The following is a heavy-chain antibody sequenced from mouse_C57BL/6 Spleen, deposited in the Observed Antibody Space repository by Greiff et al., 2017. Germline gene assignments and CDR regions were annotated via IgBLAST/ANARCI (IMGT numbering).Heavy chain of an antibody. V-gene: IGHV1-52*01. CDR1: GYTFTSYW. CDR3: ASQGETSRDY. J-gene: IGHJ2*01. CDR2: IDPSDSET. Sequence: QVQLQQPGAELVRPGSSVKLSCKASGYTFTSYWMHWVKQRPIPGLEWIGNIDPSDSETHYNQKFKDKATLTVDKSSCTAYMQLSSLTSEDSAGYYCASQGETSRDYWGQGTTLTVSS.